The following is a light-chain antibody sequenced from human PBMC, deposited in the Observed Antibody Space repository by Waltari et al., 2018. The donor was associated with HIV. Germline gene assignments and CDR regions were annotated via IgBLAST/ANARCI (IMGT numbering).Light chain of an antibody. J-gene: IGLJ1*01. CDR1: SPNIEFNY. Sequence: QSVLTQPPSASGTPGQRVTIPCSGSSPNIEFNYLYWYQQVPGTAPKLLIYKNDQWPSGVPDRFSASKSGTSASLVISGLRSEDEADYYCAAWDDRLSGRVFGTGTRVTVL. CDR2: KND. CDR3: AAWDDRLSGRV. V-gene: IGLV1-47*01.